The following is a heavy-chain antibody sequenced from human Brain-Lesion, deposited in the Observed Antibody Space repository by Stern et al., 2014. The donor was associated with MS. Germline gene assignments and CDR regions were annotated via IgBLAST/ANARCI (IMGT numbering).Heavy chain of an antibody. CDR3: AKDRQYLTYFFDH. CDR1: GFTFGSCA. V-gene: IGHV3-30*18. Sequence: VKLVESGGGVVQPGRPLRLSCVASGFTFGSCAMHWVRQAPGKGLERVAGVPYDGSNKYYADSVKGRFTISRDNSQNTLYMQMSSLRPEDTAVYYCAKDRQYLTYFFDHWGQGSLVTVSS. D-gene: IGHD2/OR15-2a*01. CDR2: VPYDGSNK. J-gene: IGHJ5*02.